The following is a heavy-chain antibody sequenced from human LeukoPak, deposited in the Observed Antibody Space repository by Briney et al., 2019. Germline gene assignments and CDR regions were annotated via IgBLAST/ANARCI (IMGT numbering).Heavy chain of an antibody. Sequence: GGSLRLSXAASGFTFSSFWMAWVRQSPGKGLEWVANIKQDGSIQHYGDSVKGRFTISRDNAKNSLYLQMNNLRAEDTALYYCATSYDSSGCDWGQGTLVTVSS. V-gene: IGHV3-7*01. CDR3: ATSYDSSGCD. CDR2: IKQDGSIQ. J-gene: IGHJ4*02. D-gene: IGHD3-22*01. CDR1: GFTFSSFW.